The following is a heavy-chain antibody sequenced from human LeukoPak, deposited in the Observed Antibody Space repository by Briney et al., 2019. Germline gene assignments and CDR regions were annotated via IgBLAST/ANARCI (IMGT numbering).Heavy chain of an antibody. CDR2: ISDGGGRT. CDR1: GFTFSSYA. V-gene: IGHV3-23*01. J-gene: IGHJ4*02. D-gene: IGHD2-21*02. CDR3: AEADSALPLGFFAY. Sequence: HPGGSLRLSCAASGFTFSSYAMSWVRQAPGKGPEWVSAISDGGGRTHYADSVKGRFTISRDNSKNTLYLQMNSLSAEDTALYYCAEADSALPLGFFAYWGQGTLVTVSS.